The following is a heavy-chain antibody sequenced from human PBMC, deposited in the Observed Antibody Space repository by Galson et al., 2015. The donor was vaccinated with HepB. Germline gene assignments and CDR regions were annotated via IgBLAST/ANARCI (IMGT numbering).Heavy chain of an antibody. CDR3: ARDGGGDF. V-gene: IGHV3-21*01. Sequence: SLRLSCAASGFTFNSYNMNWVRQAPGKGLEWVSSISTTSAYIYYADSVKGRFTISRDNAENSLYLQMNSLRVEDTAVYYCARDGGGDFWGQGTLVTVSS. CDR1: GFTFNSYN. D-gene: IGHD3-10*01. J-gene: IGHJ4*02. CDR2: ISTTSAYI.